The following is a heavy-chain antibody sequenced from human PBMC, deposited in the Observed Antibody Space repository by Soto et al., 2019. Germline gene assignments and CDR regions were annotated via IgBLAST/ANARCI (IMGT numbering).Heavy chain of an antibody. V-gene: IGHV4-34*01. D-gene: IGHD5-18*01. J-gene: IGHJ4*02. CDR1: GGSFSGYY. CDR3: ARRSNSYGYFDY. Sequence: SETLSLTCAVYGGSFSGYYWSWIRQPPGKGLEWIGEINHSGSTNYNPSLKSRVTISVDTSKNQFSLKLSSVTAADTAVYYCARRSNSYGYFDYWGQGTLVTVSS. CDR2: INHSGST.